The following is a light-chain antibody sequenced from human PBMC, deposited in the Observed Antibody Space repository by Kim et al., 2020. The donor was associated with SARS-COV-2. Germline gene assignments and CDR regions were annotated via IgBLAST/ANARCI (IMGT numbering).Light chain of an antibody. CDR2: ASS. J-gene: IGKJ4*01. CDR1: QSVNDN. Sequence: ETVMTQSPATLSVSPGEGATLACRASQSVNDNLACYQQKPGQAPRLLIFASSTRATGIPARFSGSGSGTEFTLTINSLQSADSAVYYCQQYQSWPLTFGGGTKVDIK. V-gene: IGKV3-15*01. CDR3: QQYQSWPLT.